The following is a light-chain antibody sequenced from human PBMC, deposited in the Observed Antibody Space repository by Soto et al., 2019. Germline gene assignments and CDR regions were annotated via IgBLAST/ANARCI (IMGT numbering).Light chain of an antibody. CDR3: QQSYGTPPT. Sequence: DIQMTQSPSSLSASVGDRVTITCRASQNISRYLNWYQQKPGKAPELLIYAASGLQSGLPSRFSGSGSGTDFTLTISSLQREDLATYYCQQSYGTPPTFGGGTKVKIK. CDR2: AAS. J-gene: IGKJ4*01. CDR1: QNISRY. V-gene: IGKV1-39*01.